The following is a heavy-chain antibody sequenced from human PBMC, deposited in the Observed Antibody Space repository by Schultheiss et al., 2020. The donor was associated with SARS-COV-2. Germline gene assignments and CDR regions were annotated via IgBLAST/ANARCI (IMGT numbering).Heavy chain of an antibody. V-gene: IGHV3-33*05. Sequence: GESLKISCAASGFTFSSYGMHWVRQAPGKGLEWVAVISYDGSNKYYADSVKGRFTISTDNAKNSLYLQMNSLRAEDTAVYYCARDLITRGYSYGYGYWGQGTLVTVSS. J-gene: IGHJ4*02. CDR1: GFTFSSYG. CDR2: ISYDGSNK. D-gene: IGHD5-18*01. CDR3: ARDLITRGYSYGYGY.